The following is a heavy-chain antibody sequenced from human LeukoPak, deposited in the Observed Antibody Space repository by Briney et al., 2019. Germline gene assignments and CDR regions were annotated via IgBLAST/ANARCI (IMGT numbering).Heavy chain of an antibody. CDR1: GFTFSSFA. V-gene: IGHV3-30*04. CDR2: MTYDGSRI. D-gene: IGHD5-24*01. Sequence: GTSLRLSCAASGFTFSSFAMHWVRQPPGKGLEWVALMTYDGSRINYADSVKGRFTMSRDNFRSTLHLQMDSLRPEDTAVYYCARARWYSCDYWGQGTLVIVSS. J-gene: IGHJ4*02. CDR3: ARARWYSCDY.